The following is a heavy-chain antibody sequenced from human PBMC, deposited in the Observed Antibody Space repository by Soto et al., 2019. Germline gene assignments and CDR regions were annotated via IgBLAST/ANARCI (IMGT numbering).Heavy chain of an antibody. CDR1: GFTFSSYG. Sequence: PGGSLRLSCAASGFTFSSYGMHWVRQAPGKGLEWVAVISYDGSNKYYADSVKGRFTISRDNSKNTLYLQMNSLRAEDTAVYYCAKDTPRNIVVVPAATDHWGQGTLVTVSS. J-gene: IGHJ4*02. V-gene: IGHV3-30*18. D-gene: IGHD2-2*01. CDR3: AKDTPRNIVVVPAATDH. CDR2: ISYDGSNK.